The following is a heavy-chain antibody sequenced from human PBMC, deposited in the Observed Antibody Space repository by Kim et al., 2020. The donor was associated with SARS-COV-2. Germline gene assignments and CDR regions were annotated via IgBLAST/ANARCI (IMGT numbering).Heavy chain of an antibody. CDR2: ISLYGNRQ. CDR1: GFTFRSYA. J-gene: IGHJ4*02. D-gene: IGHD3-3*01. CDR3: VREGEGDFWSSLPL. Sequence: GGSLRLSCEASGFTFRSYAMHWVRQAPGKGLEWVAVISLYGNRQHYADSVEGRFTISRDNSMNTLYLQMNSLKPEDTALYYCVREGEGDFWSSLPLWGQGTLVTVSS. V-gene: IGHV3-30*01.